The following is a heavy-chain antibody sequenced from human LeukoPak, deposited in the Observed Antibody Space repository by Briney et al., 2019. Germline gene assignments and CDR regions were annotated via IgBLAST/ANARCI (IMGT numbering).Heavy chain of an antibody. J-gene: IGHJ4*02. CDR3: ARYYYDSSGYYRFDY. D-gene: IGHD3-22*01. CDR2: TGDKANGYTT. V-gene: IGHV3-72*01. Sequence: GGTLRLSCAASGFTFSDHYMDWVRQAPGKGLDWIGRTGDKANGYTTDYAASVRGRFTISRDDSKNSLHLQMNSLKTEDTAVYYCARYYYDSSGYYRFDYWGQGTLVTVSS. CDR1: GFTFSDHY.